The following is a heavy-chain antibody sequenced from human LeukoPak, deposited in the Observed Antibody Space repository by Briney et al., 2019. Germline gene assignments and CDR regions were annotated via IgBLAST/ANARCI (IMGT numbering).Heavy chain of an antibody. CDR3: ARDRGYGAGSYYSRRAAFDI. Sequence: GGSLRLSCAASGFTFSDYYMSWIRQAPGKGLEWVSYISSSGSTIYYADSVKGRFTISRDNAKNPLYLQRDGLSAEDTAVYYCARDRGYGAGSYYSRRAAFDIWGQGTMVTVSS. CDR2: ISSSGSTI. V-gene: IGHV3-11*01. CDR1: GFTFSDYY. J-gene: IGHJ3*02. D-gene: IGHD3-10*01.